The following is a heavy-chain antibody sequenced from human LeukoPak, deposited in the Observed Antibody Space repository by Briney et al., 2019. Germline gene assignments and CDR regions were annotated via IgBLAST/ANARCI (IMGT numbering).Heavy chain of an antibody. J-gene: IGHJ4*02. D-gene: IGHD5-12*01. CDR2: INPNSGGT. CDR3: ARALRGYSGYDSLPFDY. V-gene: IGHV1-2*02. CDR1: GYTFTGYY. Sequence: ASVEVSCKASGYTFTGYYMHWVRQAPGQGLEWMGWINPNSGGTNYAQKFQGRVTMTRDTSISTAYMELSRLRSDDTAVYYCARALRGYSGYDSLPFDYWGQGTLVTVSS.